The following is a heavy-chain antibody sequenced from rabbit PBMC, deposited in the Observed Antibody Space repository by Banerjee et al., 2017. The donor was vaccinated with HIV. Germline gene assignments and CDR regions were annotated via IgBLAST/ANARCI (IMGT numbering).Heavy chain of an antibody. D-gene: IGHD4-1*01. CDR3: ARVLAGVVGWNFGL. V-gene: IGHV1S45*01. Sequence: QEQLVESGGGLVKPGASLTLTCKASGFSFSNKYVMCWVRQAPGKGLEWIACINTSSGNTVYASWAKGRFTISKTSSTTVTLQVTSLTAADTATYFCARVLAGVVGWNFGLWGQGTLVTVS. CDR1: GFSFSNKYV. CDR2: INTSSGNT. J-gene: IGHJ4*01.